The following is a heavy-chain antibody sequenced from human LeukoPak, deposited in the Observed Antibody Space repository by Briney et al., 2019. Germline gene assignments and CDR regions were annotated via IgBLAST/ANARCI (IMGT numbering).Heavy chain of an antibody. CDR2: IYYSGST. Sequence: PSETLSLTCTVSGGSISSYYWSWIRQPPGKGLEWIGYIYYSGSTNYNPSLKSRVTISVDTSKNQFSLKLSSVTAADTAVYYCARDSVYSSGWYDLAFDIWGQGTMVTVSS. CDR1: GGSISSYY. V-gene: IGHV4-59*01. D-gene: IGHD6-19*01. CDR3: ARDSVYSSGWYDLAFDI. J-gene: IGHJ3*02.